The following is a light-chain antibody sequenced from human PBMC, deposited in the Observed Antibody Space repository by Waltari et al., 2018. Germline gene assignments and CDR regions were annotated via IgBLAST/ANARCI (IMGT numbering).Light chain of an antibody. J-gene: IGKJ4*01. CDR1: QTISTY. CDR2: DAS. CDR3: QQRFTWPPFT. Sequence: IVVTQSPAALSLSPGERATLSCRAIQTISTYLAWYQQKPGQAPRLLLYDASKRAPAIPVRFRGRGYGTDFSLTINSLEPEDFAVYYCQQRFTWPPFTFGGGTKIEIK. V-gene: IGKV3-11*01.